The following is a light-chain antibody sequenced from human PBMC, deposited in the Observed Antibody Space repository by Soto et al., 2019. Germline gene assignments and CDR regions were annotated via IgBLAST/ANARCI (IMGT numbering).Light chain of an antibody. V-gene: IGKV1-17*01. CDR2: AAS. J-gene: IGKJ1*01. CDR1: QGIGND. Sequence: IQMTQSTSSLSASVGDRVSITCRASQGIGNDLGWYQQKPGKAPKLLIYAASSLQSGVPSRFSGSGSGTEFTLTISSLQPDDFATYYCQQYNSYSFGQGTKVDI. CDR3: QQYNSYS.